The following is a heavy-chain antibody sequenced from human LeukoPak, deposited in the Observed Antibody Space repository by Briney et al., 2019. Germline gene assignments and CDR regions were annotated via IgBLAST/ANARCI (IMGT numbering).Heavy chain of an antibody. CDR3: ARAGGLTIFGVVINYYMDV. V-gene: IGHV1-69*05. J-gene: IGHJ6*03. CDR1: GGTFSSYA. Sequence: ASVKVSCKASGGTFSSYAISWVRQAPGQGLEWMGGIIPIFGTANYAQKFQGRVTMTTDTSTSTAYMELRSLRSDDTAVYYCARAGGLTIFGVVINYYMDVWGKGTTVTVSS. D-gene: IGHD3-3*01. CDR2: IIPIFGTA.